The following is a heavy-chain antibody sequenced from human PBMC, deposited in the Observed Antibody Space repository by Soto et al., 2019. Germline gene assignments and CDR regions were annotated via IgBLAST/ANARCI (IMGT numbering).Heavy chain of an antibody. Sequence: GESLKISCKGSGYSFTSYWISWVRQMPGKGLEWMGRIDPSDSYTNYSPSFQGHVTISADKSISTAYLQWSSLKASDTAMYYCARNYGDYVHYSYDIDVWGQGTTVTVSS. CDR1: GYSFTSYW. CDR2: IDPSDSYT. J-gene: IGHJ6*02. D-gene: IGHD4-17*01. V-gene: IGHV5-10-1*01. CDR3: ARNYGDYVHYSYDIDV.